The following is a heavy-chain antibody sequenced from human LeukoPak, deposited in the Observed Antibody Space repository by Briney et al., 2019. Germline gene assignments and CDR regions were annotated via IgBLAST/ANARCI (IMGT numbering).Heavy chain of an antibody. CDR3: ARRVTIFGVVIPSFDY. D-gene: IGHD3-3*01. J-gene: IGHJ4*02. V-gene: IGHV4-59*08. CDR2: IYYSGST. Sequence: SETLSLTCTVSGGSISSYYWSWIRQPPGKGLEWIGYIYYSGSTNYNPSLKSRVTISVDTSKNQFSLKLSSVTAADTAVYYCARRVTIFGVVIPSFDYWGQGTLVTVSS. CDR1: GGSISSYY.